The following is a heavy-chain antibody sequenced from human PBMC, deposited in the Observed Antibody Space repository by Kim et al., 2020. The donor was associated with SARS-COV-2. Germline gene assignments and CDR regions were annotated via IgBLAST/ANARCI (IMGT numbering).Heavy chain of an antibody. Sequence: GGSLRLSCAASGFTFSDYYMSWIRQAPGKGLEWVSYISSSSSYTNYADSVKGRFTISRDNAKNSLYLQMNSLRAEDTAVYYCARDYYDSSGYYDSVDYWGQGTLVTVSS. CDR2: ISSSSSYT. V-gene: IGHV3-11*06. CDR3: ARDYYDSSGYYDSVDY. CDR1: GFTFSDYY. D-gene: IGHD3-22*01. J-gene: IGHJ4*02.